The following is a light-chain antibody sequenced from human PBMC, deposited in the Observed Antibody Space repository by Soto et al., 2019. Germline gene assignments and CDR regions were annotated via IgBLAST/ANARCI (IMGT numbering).Light chain of an antibody. CDR2: DAS. CDR1: QSVSNS. J-gene: IGKJ4*01. V-gene: IGKV3-15*01. CDR3: QQYNQWPLT. Sequence: EKVMTQSPATLSVSAGERASLSCRASQSVSNSLAWYQQKPGQAPRLLIYDASTRATGIPARFSGSASRTEFTLTISSLQSEDSAVYYCQQYNQWPLTFGGGTKVDIK.